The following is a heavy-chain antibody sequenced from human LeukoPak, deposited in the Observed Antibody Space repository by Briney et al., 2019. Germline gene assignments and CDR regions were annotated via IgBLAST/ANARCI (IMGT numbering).Heavy chain of an antibody. CDR2: IYYSGST. CDR3: ARDRGYSYGRPDAFDI. V-gene: IGHV4-59*01. CDR1: GGSISSYY. Sequence: SETLSLTCTVSGGSISSYYWSWIRQPPGKGLEWIGYIYYSGSTNYNPSLKSRVTISVDTSKNQFSLKLSSVTAADTAVYYCARDRGYSYGRPDAFDIWGQGTMVTVSS. D-gene: IGHD5-18*01. J-gene: IGHJ3*02.